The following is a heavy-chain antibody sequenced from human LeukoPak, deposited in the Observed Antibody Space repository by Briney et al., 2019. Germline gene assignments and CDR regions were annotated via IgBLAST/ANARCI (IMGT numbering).Heavy chain of an antibody. D-gene: IGHD6-6*01. Sequence: GGSLRLSCAASGFTFSSYSMNWVRQAPGKGLEWVSSISSSSSYIYYADSVKGRFTISRDNSKNTLYLQMNSLRAEDTAVYYCARDLRGSSSYHYYYYMDVWGKGTTVTVSS. J-gene: IGHJ6*03. CDR1: GFTFSSYS. V-gene: IGHV3-21*04. CDR3: ARDLRGSSSYHYYYYMDV. CDR2: ISSSSSYI.